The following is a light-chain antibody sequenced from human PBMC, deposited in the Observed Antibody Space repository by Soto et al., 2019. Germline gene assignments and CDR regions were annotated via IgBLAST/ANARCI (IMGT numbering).Light chain of an antibody. CDR3: QQYYSYPPT. CDR2: AAS. V-gene: IGKV1-8*01. Sequence: AIRMTQSPSSFSASTGDRVTITCRASQGISSYLAWYQQKPGKAHKLLIYAASTLQSGVPSRFSGSGSGTDFTLTISCLQSEDFATYYCQQYYSYPPTFGQGTKVEIK. J-gene: IGKJ1*01. CDR1: QGISSY.